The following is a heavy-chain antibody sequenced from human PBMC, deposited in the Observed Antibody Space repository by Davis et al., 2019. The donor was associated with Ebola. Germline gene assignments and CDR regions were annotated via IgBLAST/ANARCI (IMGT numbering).Heavy chain of an antibody. CDR2: TYYNSKWYN. CDR3: ARGWLRSGLDS. J-gene: IGHJ4*02. Sequence: HSQTLSLTCAISGDSVSGSSGAWNWIRQSPSRGLEWLGRTYYNSKWYNDYAVSVKSRISINPDTSKNQFSLQLNSVTPEDTALYYCARGWLRSGLDSWGRGTLVTVSS. D-gene: IGHD2-15*01. V-gene: IGHV6-1*01. CDR1: GDSVSGSSGA.